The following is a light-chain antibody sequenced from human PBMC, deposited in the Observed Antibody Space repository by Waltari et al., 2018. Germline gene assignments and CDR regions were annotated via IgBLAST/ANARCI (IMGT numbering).Light chain of an antibody. CDR3: GTWDNSLSAVWV. V-gene: IGLV1-51*01. J-gene: IGLJ3*02. CDR1: SSHIEHHY. Sequence: QSVLTQPPPVSAAPAQKVTISCSGSSSHIEHHYASRYQHLPGTAPKLLIYDNNKRPSGIPDRFSASKSSTSATLGITGLQTGDEADYFCGTWDNSLSAVWVFGGGTKLTVL. CDR2: DNN.